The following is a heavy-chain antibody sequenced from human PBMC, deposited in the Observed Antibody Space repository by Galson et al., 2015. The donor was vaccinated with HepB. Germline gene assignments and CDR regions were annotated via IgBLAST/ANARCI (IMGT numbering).Heavy chain of an antibody. CDR2: INPGGGAT. Sequence: SVKVSCKASGYTFSRYYSHWLRQAPGQGPEWMGIINPGGGATTYAQKFQGRITMTTDTSTSTVYMGLSSLRSEDTAVYFCARDANWGSQDYFDSWGQGTLVTVSS. CDR1: GYTFSRYY. CDR3: ARDANWGSQDYFDS. J-gene: IGHJ4*02. D-gene: IGHD7-27*01. V-gene: IGHV1-46*03.